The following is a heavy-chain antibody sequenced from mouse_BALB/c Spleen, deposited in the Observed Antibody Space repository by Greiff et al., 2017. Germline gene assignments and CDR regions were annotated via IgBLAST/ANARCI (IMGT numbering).Heavy chain of an antibody. Sequence: EVQLQESGPSLVKPSQSLSLTCSVSGYSITSGYWNWVRKFPGNKLEYMGYISDSGSTNYNPSLKSRISITRDTSKNQYYLLLNSVTTEDTATYYCARGGEYYDYDVPPWFAYWGQGTLVTVSA. CDR2: ISDSGST. J-gene: IGHJ3*01. V-gene: IGHV3-8*02. CDR1: GYSITSGY. D-gene: IGHD2-4*01. CDR3: ARGGEYYDYDVPPWFAY.